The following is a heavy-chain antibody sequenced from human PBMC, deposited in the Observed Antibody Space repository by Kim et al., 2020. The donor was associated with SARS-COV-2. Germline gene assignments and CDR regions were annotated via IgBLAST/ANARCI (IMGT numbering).Heavy chain of an antibody. CDR2: IRSKAYGGTT. CDR3: TRGVSMIVPDLFDY. Sequence: GGSLRLSCTASGFTFGDYAMSWFRQAPGKGLEWVGFIRSKAYGGTTEYAASVKGRFTISRDDSKSIAYLQMNSLKTEDTAVYYCTRGVSMIVPDLFDYWGQGTLVTVSS. CDR1: GFTFGDYA. J-gene: IGHJ4*02. V-gene: IGHV3-49*03. D-gene: IGHD3-22*01.